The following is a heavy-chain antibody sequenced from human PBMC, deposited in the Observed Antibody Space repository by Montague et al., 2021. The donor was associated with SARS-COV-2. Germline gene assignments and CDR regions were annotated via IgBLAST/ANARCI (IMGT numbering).Heavy chain of an antibody. Sequence: SRRLSLSASGFTFSSYGMHWVRQAPGKGLEWVAVISYDGSNKYYADSVKGRFTISRDNSKNTLYLQMNSLRAEDTAVYYCATLTHRGYYYGMDVWGQGTTVTVSS. CDR1: GFTFSSYG. CDR2: ISYDGSNK. D-gene: IGHD1-26*01. J-gene: IGHJ6*02. CDR3: ATLTHRGYYYGMDV. V-gene: IGHV3-30*03.